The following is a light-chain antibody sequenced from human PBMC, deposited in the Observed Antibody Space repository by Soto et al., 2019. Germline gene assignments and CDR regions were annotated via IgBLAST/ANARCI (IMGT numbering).Light chain of an antibody. Sequence: DILMTQSPSTLSVSPGERATISCRASQSVSSNLAWYQQKPGQAPRLLIYGASTRAIGIPARFSGSGSGTEFTLTISSLQSEDFAVYYCQQYNNWITFGQGTRLEIK. V-gene: IGKV3D-15*01. CDR3: QQYNNWIT. J-gene: IGKJ5*01. CDR1: QSVSSN. CDR2: GAS.